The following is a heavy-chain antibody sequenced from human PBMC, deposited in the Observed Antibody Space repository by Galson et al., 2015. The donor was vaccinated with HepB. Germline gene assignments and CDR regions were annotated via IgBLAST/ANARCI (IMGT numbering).Heavy chain of an antibody. CDR3: ARALPDVDGYYFYGMDV. J-gene: IGHJ6*02. D-gene: IGHD2-21*02. V-gene: IGHV3-48*02. Sequence: SLRLSCAASGFTFSFYSMDWVRQAPGKGLEWVSYISGSSSNTYYADSVKGRFTIFRDNAKNTLYLQMNSLRDEDTAVYYCARALPDVDGYYFYGMDVWGQGTTVTVSS. CDR1: GFTFSFYS. CDR2: ISGSSSNT.